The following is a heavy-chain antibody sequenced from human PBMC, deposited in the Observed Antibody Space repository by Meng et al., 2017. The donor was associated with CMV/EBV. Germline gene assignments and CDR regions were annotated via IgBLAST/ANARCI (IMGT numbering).Heavy chain of an antibody. D-gene: IGHD2-2*01. V-gene: IGHV1-2*02. CDR2: INPNSGGT. CDR1: YY. J-gene: IGHJ4*02. Sequence: YYMHWVRQAPGQGLEWMGWINPNSGGTNYAQKFPGRVTMTRDTSISTAYMELSRLRSDDTAVYYCARPQNSDIVVVPAATSPPSADYWGQGTLVTVSS. CDR3: ARPQNSDIVVVPAATSPPSADY.